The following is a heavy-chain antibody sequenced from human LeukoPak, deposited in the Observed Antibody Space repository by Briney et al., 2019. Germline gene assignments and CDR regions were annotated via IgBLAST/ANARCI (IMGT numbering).Heavy chain of an antibody. CDR2: IIPICGTA. V-gene: IGHV1-69*13. J-gene: IGHJ3*02. D-gene: IGHD2-2*01. CDR1: VGTFSSYA. Sequence: ASVKVSCKASVGTFSSYAISWVRQAPGQGLEWMGGIIPICGTANYAQKFQGRVTITADESTSTAYMELSSLRSEETAVYYCARDTEVVPAAIHAFDIWGQGTMVTVSS. CDR3: ARDTEVVPAAIHAFDI.